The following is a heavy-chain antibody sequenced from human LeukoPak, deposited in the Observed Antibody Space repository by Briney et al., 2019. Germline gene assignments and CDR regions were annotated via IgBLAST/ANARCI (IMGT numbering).Heavy chain of an antibody. CDR1: GFKFSDYA. D-gene: IGHD6-19*01. CDR2: IRNKANGGTS. J-gene: IGHJ4*02. V-gene: IGHV3-49*04. CDR3: SRAYSTGWLGISDY. Sequence: GGSLRLSCTAAGFKFSDYAVTWVRQAPGKGLEWVGFIRNKANGGTSDYAASVQGRFTISRDDSKTIAYLQMNSLKTEDTAVYYCSRAYSTGWLGISDYWGQGALVTVSS.